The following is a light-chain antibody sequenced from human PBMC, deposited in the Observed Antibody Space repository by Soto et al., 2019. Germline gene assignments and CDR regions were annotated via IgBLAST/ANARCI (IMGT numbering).Light chain of an antibody. V-gene: IGLV2-23*01. J-gene: IGLJ2*01. Sequence: QSVLTQPASVSGSPGQSITISCTGTSSDVGSDNLVSWYQQHPGKAPKLMIYEGTRRPSGVSNRFSGSKSGNTASLTISGLQPEDEADYYCCSYAHSTTLKVFGGGTKLTVL. CDR1: SSDVGSDNL. CDR2: EGT. CDR3: CSYAHSTTLKV.